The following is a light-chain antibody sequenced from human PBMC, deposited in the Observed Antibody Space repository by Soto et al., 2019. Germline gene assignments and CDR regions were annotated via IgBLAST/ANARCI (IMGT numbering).Light chain of an antibody. CDR1: QGISSY. CDR3: QQYHNWPMT. J-gene: IGKJ5*01. CDR2: AAS. Sequence: AIRMTQSPSSFSATTGDRVTITCRASQGISSYLAWYQQKPGKAPKLLIYAASTLQSGVPSRFSGSGSGTDFTLTISSLQSEDFAVYYCQQYHNWPMTFGQGTRLE. V-gene: IGKV1-8*01.